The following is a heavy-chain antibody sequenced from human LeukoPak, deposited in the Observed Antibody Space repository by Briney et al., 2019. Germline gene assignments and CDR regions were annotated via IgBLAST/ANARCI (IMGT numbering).Heavy chain of an antibody. CDR3: ARSSSFYYYYYMDV. D-gene: IGHD2-2*01. CDR2: IYYSGST. J-gene: IGHJ6*03. V-gene: IGHV4-59*01. CDR1: GGSISSYY. Sequence: SETLSLTCTVSGGSISSYYWSWIRQPPGKGLEWIGYIYYSGSTNYNPSLKSRVTISVDTSRNQFSLKLSSVTAADTAVYYCARSSSFYYYYYMDVWGKGTTVTVSS.